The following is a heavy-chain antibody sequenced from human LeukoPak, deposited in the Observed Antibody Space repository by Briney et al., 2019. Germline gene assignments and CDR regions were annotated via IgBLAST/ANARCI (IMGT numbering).Heavy chain of an antibody. V-gene: IGHV4-59*01. CDR1: GGSISSYY. CDR3: AREVGCSGGSCYSPNWFDP. D-gene: IGHD2-15*01. Sequence: PSETLSLTCTVSGGSISSYYWSWIRQPPGKGLEWIGDIYYSGSTNYKPSLKSRVTISIDTSKNQFSLKLNSVTAADTAVYYCAREVGCSGGSCYSPNWFDPWGQGTLVTVSS. CDR2: IYYSGST. J-gene: IGHJ5*02.